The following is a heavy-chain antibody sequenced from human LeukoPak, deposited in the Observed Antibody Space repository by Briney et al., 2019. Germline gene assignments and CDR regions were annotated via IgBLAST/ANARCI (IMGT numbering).Heavy chain of an antibody. Sequence: SETLSLTCTVSGGSISSSSYYWGWIRQPPGKGLEWIGRIYYSGSTYYNPSLKSRVTISVDTSKTQFSLKLSYVTAADTAVYYCARAPHTSPKTPDIVVVPAAAGWFDPWGQGTLVTASS. CDR3: ARAPHTSPKTPDIVVVPAAAGWFDP. V-gene: IGHV4-39*07. D-gene: IGHD2-2*01. CDR2: IYYSGST. CDR1: GGSISSSSYY. J-gene: IGHJ5*02.